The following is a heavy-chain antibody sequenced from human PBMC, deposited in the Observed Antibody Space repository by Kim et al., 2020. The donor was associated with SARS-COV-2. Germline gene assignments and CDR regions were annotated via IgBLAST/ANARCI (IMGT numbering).Heavy chain of an antibody. CDR2: FNGRNGDT. V-gene: IGHV1-3*01. J-gene: IGHJ5*02. CDR3: ARGSRGVFS. Sequence: ASVKVSCKASGYTFSSYAIHCLRQAPGQGFEWMGWFNGRNGDTKYSQNFQGRVTITTDTSASTAYMELSSLRFEDTAIYYCARGSRGVFSWGQGTVVTVSS. D-gene: IGHD3-10*01. CDR1: GYTFSSYA.